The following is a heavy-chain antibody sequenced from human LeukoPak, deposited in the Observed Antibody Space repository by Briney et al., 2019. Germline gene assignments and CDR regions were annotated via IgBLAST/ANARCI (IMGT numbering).Heavy chain of an antibody. CDR3: ARWGYCSSTSCYGVLVHYYYYYGMDV. J-gene: IGHJ6*02. V-gene: IGHV4-4*02. CDR1: GGSISSSNR. Sequence: PSGTLSLTCAVSGGSISSSNRWSWVRQPPGKGLEWIGEIYHSGSTNYNPSLKSRVTISVDKSKNQFSLKLSSVTAADTAVYYCARWGYCSSTSCYGVLVHYYYYYGMDVWGQGTTVTVSS. D-gene: IGHD2-2*01. CDR2: IYHSGST.